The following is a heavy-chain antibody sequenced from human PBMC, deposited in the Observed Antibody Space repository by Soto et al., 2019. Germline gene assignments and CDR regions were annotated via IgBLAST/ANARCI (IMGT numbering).Heavy chain of an antibody. J-gene: IGHJ6*02. CDR2: IDYSGST. CDR3: AMIVQRGRSLLSNYCYRMVV. D-gene: IGHD3-22*01. CDR1: GGSVRGGYYY. V-gene: IGHV4-61*01. Sequence: SETPSLTCTVSGGSVRGGYYYWSWVRQPPGKGLERIGYIDYSGSTNYNPSLKSRVTMSIDTSKNQFSLKLSSVTAADTAVDYCAMIVQRGRSLLSNYCYRMVVLRQGTTV.